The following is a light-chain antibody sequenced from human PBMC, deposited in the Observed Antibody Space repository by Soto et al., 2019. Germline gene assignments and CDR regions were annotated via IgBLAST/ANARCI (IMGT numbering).Light chain of an antibody. CDR2: EAS. V-gene: IGKV1-5*03. Sequence: DIQMTQSPSTLSSSVGDRVTITCRASQSISGSLAWYQQQPGNAPKLLIYEASNLKSGVPSRFSGSGSGTEYTLTISSLQPDDSASYYCQQYNGYWTFGQGTKVEIK. CDR3: QQYNGYWT. CDR1: QSISGS. J-gene: IGKJ1*01.